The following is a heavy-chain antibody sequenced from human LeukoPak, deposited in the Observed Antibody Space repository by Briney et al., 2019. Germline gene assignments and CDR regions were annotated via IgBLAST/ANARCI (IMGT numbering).Heavy chain of an antibody. V-gene: IGHV3-23*01. CDR3: ATTFGYSGYDELANRWFDP. CDR2: ISGSGGST. Sequence: PGGSLRLSCAASGFTFSSYAMSWVRQAPGKGLEWVSAISGSGGSTYYADSVKGRFTTSRDNSKNTLYLQMNSLRAEDTAVYYCATTFGYSGYDELANRWFDPWGQGTLVTVSS. J-gene: IGHJ5*02. D-gene: IGHD5-12*01. CDR1: GFTFSSYA.